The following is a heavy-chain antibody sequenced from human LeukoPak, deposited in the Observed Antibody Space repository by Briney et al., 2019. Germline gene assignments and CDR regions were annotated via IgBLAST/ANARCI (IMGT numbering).Heavy chain of an antibody. D-gene: IGHD5-12*01. CDR3: ARGPLDSGYTYFDY. CDR1: GGSISHSSYY. V-gene: IGHV4-61*05. J-gene: IGHJ4*02. Sequence: SETLSLTCTVSGGSISHSSYYWGWIRQPPGKVPEWIGYFSYSGSTNYNPSLKSRVTISVDTSKNQFSLNLSSVTAADTAVYYCARGPLDSGYTYFDYWGQGTLVSVAS. CDR2: FSYSGST.